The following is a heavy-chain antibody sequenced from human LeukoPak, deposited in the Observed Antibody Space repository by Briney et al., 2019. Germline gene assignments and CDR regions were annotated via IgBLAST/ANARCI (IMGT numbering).Heavy chain of an antibody. CDR2: ISAYNDNT. CDR3: ARDHIVVVPAASSSSDYYYMDV. J-gene: IGHJ6*03. Sequence: ASVKVSCKASGYTFTSYGISWVRQAPGQGLEWMGWISAYNDNTNYAQKLQGRVTMTTDTSTSTAYMELRSLRSDDTAVYYCARDHIVVVPAASSSSDYYYMDVWGKGTTVTVSS. CDR1: GYTFTSYG. D-gene: IGHD2-2*01. V-gene: IGHV1-18*01.